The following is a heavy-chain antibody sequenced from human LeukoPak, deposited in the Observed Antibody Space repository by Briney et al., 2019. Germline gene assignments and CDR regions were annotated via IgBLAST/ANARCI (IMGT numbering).Heavy chain of an antibody. J-gene: IGHJ4*01. Sequence: PGGCLRLSCAASGFTFSSYAMSWVRQAPGKGLEWVSAISGSGGSTYYADSVKGRFTISRDNSKNKLYLQMNSLTAGDTAVFFCVEVYDSSGSYLFDYWGQRTLVTVSS. CDR1: GFTFSSYA. CDR2: ISGSGGST. CDR3: VEVYDSSGSYLFDY. V-gene: IGHV3-23*01. D-gene: IGHD3-22*01.